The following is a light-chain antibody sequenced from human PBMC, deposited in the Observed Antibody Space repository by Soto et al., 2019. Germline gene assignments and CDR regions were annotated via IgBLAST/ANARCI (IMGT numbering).Light chain of an antibody. CDR2: EVS. V-gene: IGLV2-14*01. J-gene: IGLJ3*02. CDR1: SSDIGSNNY. CDR3: SSYTNTTRL. Sequence: QSALTQPASVSGSPGQSITISCTGTSSDIGSNNYVSWFQQRPGKAPTLIIYEVSNRPSGVSTHFSGSKSGNTASLTISGLLHEDEDEYCCSSYTNTTRLFGGGTKLTVL.